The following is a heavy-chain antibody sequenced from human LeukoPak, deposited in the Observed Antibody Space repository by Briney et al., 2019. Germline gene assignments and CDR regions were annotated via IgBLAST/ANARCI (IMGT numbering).Heavy chain of an antibody. CDR2: ISWNSGSI. Sequence: GGSLRLSCAASGFTFDDYAMHWVRQAPGKGLEWVSGISWNSGSIGYADSVKGRFTISRDNAKNSLYLQMNSLRAEDTALYYCAKDDAFDIWGQGTTVTVSS. V-gene: IGHV3-9*01. J-gene: IGHJ3*02. CDR3: AKDDAFDI. CDR1: GFTFDDYA.